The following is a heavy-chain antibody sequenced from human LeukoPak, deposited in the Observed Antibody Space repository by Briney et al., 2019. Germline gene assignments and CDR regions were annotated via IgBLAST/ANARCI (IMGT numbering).Heavy chain of an antibody. V-gene: IGHV4-39*07. CDR2: IYYSGST. CDR3: ARSQTGYDILTGYYIKD. CDR1: GGSISSSYYY. D-gene: IGHD3-9*01. J-gene: IGHJ4*02. Sequence: SETLSLTCTVSGGSISSSYYYWGWIRQPPGKGLEWIGSIYYSGSTYYNPSLKSRVTISVDTSKNQFSLKLSSVTAADTAVYYCARSQTGYDILTGYYIKDWGQGTLVTVSS.